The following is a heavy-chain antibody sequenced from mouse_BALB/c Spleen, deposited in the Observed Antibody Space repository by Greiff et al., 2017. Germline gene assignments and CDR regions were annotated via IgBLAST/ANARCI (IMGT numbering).Heavy chain of an antibody. D-gene: IGHD2-14*01. Sequence: EVKLVESGPELVKPGASVKISCKASGYTFTDYYMNWVKQSHGKSLEWIGLVNPNNGGTSYNQKFKGKATLTVDKSSSTAYMELRSLTSEDSAVYYCARGYDLDYWGQGTTLTVSS. CDR2: VNPNNGGT. V-gene: IGHV1-26*01. J-gene: IGHJ2*01. CDR1: GYTFTDYY. CDR3: ARGYDLDY.